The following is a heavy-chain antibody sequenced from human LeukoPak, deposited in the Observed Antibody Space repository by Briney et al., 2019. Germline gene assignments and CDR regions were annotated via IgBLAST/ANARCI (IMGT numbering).Heavy chain of an antibody. J-gene: IGHJ4*02. CDR3: ARVRSGSYSYYFDY. Sequence: ASVKVSCKASGYTFTSYDINWVRQATGQGLEWMGWMNPNSGNTGYAQKFQGRVTITRNTSISTAYMELSSLGSEDTAVYYCARVRSGSYSYYFDYWGQGTLVTVSS. CDR2: MNPNSGNT. D-gene: IGHD1-26*01. V-gene: IGHV1-8*03. CDR1: GYTFTSYD.